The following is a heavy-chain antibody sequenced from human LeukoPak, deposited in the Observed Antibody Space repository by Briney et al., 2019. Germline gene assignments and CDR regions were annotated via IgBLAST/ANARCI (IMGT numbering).Heavy chain of an antibody. D-gene: IGHD3-22*01. CDR2: IYYSVST. Sequence: SQTLSLTCTVSGGSISSGGYSWSWLRQHPGKGLEWIGYIYYSVSTYYNPSLKSLFTISVDTSKNQFSLKLRSVTAAATAVYYCANWEEIAYDSSGYSSGYFQHWGQGTLVTVSS. J-gene: IGHJ1*01. CDR1: GGSISSGGYS. V-gene: IGHV4-31*01. CDR3: ANWEEIAYDSSGYSSGYFQH.